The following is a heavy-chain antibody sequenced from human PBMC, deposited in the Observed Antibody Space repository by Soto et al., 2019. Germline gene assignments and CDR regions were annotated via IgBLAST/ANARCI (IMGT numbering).Heavy chain of an antibody. D-gene: IGHD4-17*01. J-gene: IGHJ4*02. CDR1: GDSVSSDSAA. CDR3: ATGSTVTTGFDY. V-gene: IGHV6-1*01. CDR2: TYYRSKWYY. Sequence: SQTLSLTCAISGDSVSSDSAAWNWIRQSPSRGLEWLGRTYYRSKWYYSYAVSLKSRMTINPDTSKNQFSLQLNSVTPDDTAVYYCATGSTVTTGFDYWGQGTLVTVSS.